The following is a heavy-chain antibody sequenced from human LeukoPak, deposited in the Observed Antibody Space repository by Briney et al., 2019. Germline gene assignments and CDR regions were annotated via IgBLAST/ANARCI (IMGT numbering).Heavy chain of an antibody. CDR3: AKATLRGVISNLDY. V-gene: IGHV3-30-3*01. D-gene: IGHD3-10*01. CDR2: ISYDGSNK. J-gene: IGHJ4*02. CDR1: GFTFSSYA. Sequence: GGSLRLSCAASGFTFSSYAMHWVRQAPGKGLEWVAVISYDGSNKYYADSVKGRFTISRDNAKNSLYLQMNSLRAEDTALYYCAKATLRGVISNLDYWGQGTLVTVSS.